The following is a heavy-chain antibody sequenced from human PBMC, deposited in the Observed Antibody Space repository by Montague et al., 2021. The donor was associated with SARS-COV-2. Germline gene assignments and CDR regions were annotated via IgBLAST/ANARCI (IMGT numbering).Heavy chain of an antibody. D-gene: IGHD2-15*01. J-gene: IGHJ4*02. CDR2: TYYRPEWYS. CDR3: ARAERGSYGDGNCYQDFFNY. CDR1: GDSVSTNSGT. Sequence: CAISGDSVSTNSGTWNWVRLSPSRGLEWLGRTYYRPEWYSDYSVSVKSRISINPDTSKNQFSLQLNSVTPEDTAVYYCARAERGSYGDGNCYQDFFNYWGQGTLVTVSS. V-gene: IGHV6-1*01.